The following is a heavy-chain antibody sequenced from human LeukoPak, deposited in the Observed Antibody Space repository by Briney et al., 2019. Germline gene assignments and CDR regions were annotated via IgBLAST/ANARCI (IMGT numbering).Heavy chain of an antibody. Sequence: GGSLRLSCAASGFTFSTYEMNWVRQAPGKGLEWVSYIRSSGSTIYYADSVKGRFTISRDNAKNSLYLQMNSLRAEDTAVYYRARLGYCSGGSCYSDGDYYYYYGMDVWGQGTTVTVSS. D-gene: IGHD2-15*01. CDR1: GFTFSTYE. J-gene: IGHJ6*02. CDR2: IRSSGSTI. CDR3: ARLGYCSGGSCYSDGDYYYYYGMDV. V-gene: IGHV3-48*03.